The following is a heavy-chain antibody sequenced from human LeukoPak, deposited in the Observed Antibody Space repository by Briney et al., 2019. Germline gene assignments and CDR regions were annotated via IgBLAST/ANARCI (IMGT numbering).Heavy chain of an antibody. J-gene: IGHJ4*02. CDR1: GFTFRSYA. CDR2: ISYDGSNK. Sequence: GRSLRLSCAASGFTFRSYAMPWVRQAPGKGLEWVAVISYDGSNKYYADSVKGRFTISRDNSKNTLYLQMNSLRAEDTAVYYCARDYDFWSGYYTPDYWGQGTLVTVSS. V-gene: IGHV3-30-3*01. D-gene: IGHD3-3*01. CDR3: ARDYDFWSGYYTPDY.